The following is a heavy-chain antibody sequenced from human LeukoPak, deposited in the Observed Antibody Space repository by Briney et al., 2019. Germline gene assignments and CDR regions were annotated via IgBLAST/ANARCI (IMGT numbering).Heavy chain of an antibody. J-gene: IGHJ4*02. V-gene: IGHV4-39*01. Sequence: SETLSLTCTVSGGSISSSSYYWGWIRQPPGKGLEWIGSIYYSGSTYYNPSLKSRVTISVDTSKNQFSLQLSSVTAADTAVYYCARPPPNYYDSSGSPQYFDYWGQGTLVTVSS. CDR1: GGSISSSSYY. D-gene: IGHD3-22*01. CDR2: IYYSGST. CDR3: ARPPPNYYDSSGSPQYFDY.